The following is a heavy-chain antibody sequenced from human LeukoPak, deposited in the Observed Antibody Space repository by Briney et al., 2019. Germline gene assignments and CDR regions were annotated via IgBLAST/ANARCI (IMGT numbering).Heavy chain of an antibody. CDR2: IGTASDT. V-gene: IGHV3-13*01. CDR1: GFTLSSFD. Sequence: GGSLRLSCAASGFTLSSFDMPWVRQPTGQGLEWGSTIGTASDTYYPGSVEGRFTLSRDNAKNSLYLQMNSLTAGDTAVYYCARGPPRGKYYYMDVWGKGPTVTVSS. D-gene: IGHD1-1*01. J-gene: IGHJ6*03. CDR3: ARGPPRGKYYYMDV.